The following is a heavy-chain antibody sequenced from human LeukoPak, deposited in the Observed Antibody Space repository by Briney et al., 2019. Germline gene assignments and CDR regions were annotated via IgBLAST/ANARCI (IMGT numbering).Heavy chain of an antibody. J-gene: IGHJ4*02. CDR1: GGSISTSSYY. V-gene: IGHV4-39*07. D-gene: IGHD6-19*01. CDR3: ARVGESNSGWYRAVPD. CDR2: IYYSGST. Sequence: SEALSLTCTVSGGSISTSSYYWGWVRQPPGKGLEWIGSIYYSGSTYYNPSLKSRVTISVDTSKNQFSLKLNSVTAADTAVYYCARVGESNSGWYRAVPDWGQGTLVTVSS.